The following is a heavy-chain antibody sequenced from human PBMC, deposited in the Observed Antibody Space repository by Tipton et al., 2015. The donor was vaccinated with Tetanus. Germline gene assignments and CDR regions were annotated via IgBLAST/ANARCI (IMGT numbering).Heavy chain of an antibody. D-gene: IGHD6-19*01. CDR3: AGETWGVAGTIFGY. Sequence: GLVKSSQTLSLTCAISGDSVSSDSAAWNWIRQSPSRGPEWLGRTYLRSKWYNDYAVSVKGRISINADTSKNQLSLQLTSVSPEDTAVYYCAGETWGVAGTIFGYWGQGTLVTVSS. CDR2: TYLRSKWYN. CDR1: GDSVSSDSAA. J-gene: IGHJ4*02. V-gene: IGHV6-1*01.